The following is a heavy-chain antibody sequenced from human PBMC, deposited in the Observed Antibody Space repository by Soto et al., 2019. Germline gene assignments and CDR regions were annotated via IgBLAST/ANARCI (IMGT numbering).Heavy chain of an antibody. CDR1: GFTFSSYS. J-gene: IGHJ4*02. Sequence: GGSLRLSCAASGFTFSSYSMNWVRQAPGKGLEWVSYISSSSSTIYYADSVKGRFTISRDNAKNSLYLQMNSLRDEDTAVYYCARAYSTRDFWSGPYYWGQGTLVTVSS. CDR2: ISSSSSTI. V-gene: IGHV3-48*02. D-gene: IGHD3-3*01. CDR3: ARAYSTRDFWSGPYY.